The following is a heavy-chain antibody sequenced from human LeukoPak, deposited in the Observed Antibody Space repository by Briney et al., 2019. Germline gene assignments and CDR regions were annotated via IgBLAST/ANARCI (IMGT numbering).Heavy chain of an antibody. V-gene: IGHV4-59*08. CDR3: ARHRVGGSYAVDY. CDR1: GGSISSYY. Sequence: SETLSLTCTVSGGSISSYYWSWIRQPPGKGLEWIGYIYYSGSTNYNPSLKSRVTISVDTSKNQFSLKLSSVTAADTAVYYCARHRVGGSYAVDYWGQGTLVTVSS. CDR2: IYYSGST. D-gene: IGHD1-26*01. J-gene: IGHJ4*02.